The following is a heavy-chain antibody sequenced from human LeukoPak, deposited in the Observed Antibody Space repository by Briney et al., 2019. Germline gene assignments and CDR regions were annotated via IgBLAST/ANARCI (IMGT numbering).Heavy chain of an antibody. CDR1: GFTFRNYG. D-gene: IGHD1-7*01. Sequence: GRSLRLSCVASGFTFRNYGMHWIRQAPGKGLEWVSVIFYDGSKKYYADFVKGRFTISRDNSKNVVYLQMDSLRAEDTAFYYCARSLRETTFDWWGQGTLVTVPS. CDR3: ARSLRETTFDW. CDR2: IFYDGSKK. J-gene: IGHJ4*02. V-gene: IGHV3-33*01.